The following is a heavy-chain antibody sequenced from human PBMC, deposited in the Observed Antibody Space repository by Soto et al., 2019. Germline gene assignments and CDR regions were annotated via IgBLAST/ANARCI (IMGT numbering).Heavy chain of an antibody. Sequence: EVQLLESGGGLVQPGGSLRLSCAASGFTFSSYAMSWVRQAPGKGLEWVSAISGSGGSTYYADSVKGRFTISRDNSKNTLYLQMNSLRAEDTAVYYCATKRPLFWQWLVPADYWGQGTLVTVSS. CDR1: GFTFSSYA. CDR2: ISGSGGST. V-gene: IGHV3-23*01. D-gene: IGHD6-19*01. J-gene: IGHJ4*02. CDR3: ATKRPLFWQWLVPADY.